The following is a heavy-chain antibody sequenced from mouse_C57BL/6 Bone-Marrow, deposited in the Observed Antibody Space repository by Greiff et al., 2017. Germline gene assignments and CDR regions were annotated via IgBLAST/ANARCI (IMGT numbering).Heavy chain of an antibody. V-gene: IGHV5-17*01. CDR2: ISSGSSTI. Sequence: EVKLMESGGGLVKPGGSLKLSCAASGFTFSDYGMHWVRQAPEKGLEWVAYISSGSSTIYYADTVKGRFTISRDNAKNTLFLQMTSLRSEDTAMYYCARDYGSTGAMDYWGQGTSVTVSS. J-gene: IGHJ4*01. D-gene: IGHD1-1*01. CDR3: ARDYGSTGAMDY. CDR1: GFTFSDYG.